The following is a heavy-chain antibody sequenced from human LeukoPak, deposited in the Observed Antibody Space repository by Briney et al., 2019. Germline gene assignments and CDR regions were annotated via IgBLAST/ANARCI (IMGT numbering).Heavy chain of an antibody. D-gene: IGHD3-22*01. J-gene: IGHJ4*02. CDR3: ASHGAYYYDSSGYYYEVGFDY. Sequence: GRSLRLSCAASGFTFSSYGMHWVRQAPGKGLEWVAVISYDGSNKYYADSVKGRFTISRDNSKNTLYLQMNSLRAEDTAVYYCASHGAYYYDSSGYYYEVGFDYWGQGTLVTVSS. CDR2: ISYDGSNK. CDR1: GFTFSSYG. V-gene: IGHV3-30*03.